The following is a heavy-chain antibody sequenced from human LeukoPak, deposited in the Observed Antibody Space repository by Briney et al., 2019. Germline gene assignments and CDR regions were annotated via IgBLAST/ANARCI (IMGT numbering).Heavy chain of an antibody. CDR3: ARVHYCSGGRCPDAFDN. CDR1: GGSVSRYY. J-gene: IGHJ3*02. D-gene: IGHD2-15*01. CDR2: IYYSGST. V-gene: IGHV4-59*02. Sequence: SETLSLTCTVSGGSVSRYYWSWIRQPPGKGLEWIGYIYYSGSTNYNPSLKSRVTISVDTSKNQFSLKLSSVTAADTAVYYCARVHYCSGGRCPDAFDNRGQGTMVTVSS.